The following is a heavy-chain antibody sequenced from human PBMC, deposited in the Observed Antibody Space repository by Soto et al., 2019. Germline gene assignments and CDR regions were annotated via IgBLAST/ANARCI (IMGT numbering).Heavy chain of an antibody. V-gene: IGHV1-2*02. D-gene: IGHD2-15*01. CDR3: ARAYVYAASAVYCFDH. CDR2: INSNSGRT. Sequence: ASVKVSCKASGYTFTGYYMHWVRQAPGQGLEWMGWINSNSGRTNYAQKLQGRVTMTTDTSTSTAYMELRSLRSDDTAVYYCARAYVYAASAVYCFDHWGQGTLVTVSS. J-gene: IGHJ4*02. CDR1: GYTFTGYY.